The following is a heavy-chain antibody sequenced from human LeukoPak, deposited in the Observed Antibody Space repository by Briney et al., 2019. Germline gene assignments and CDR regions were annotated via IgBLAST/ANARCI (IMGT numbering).Heavy chain of an antibody. CDR3: ARVTYYYYYMDV. CDR1: GGSFSGYY. J-gene: IGHJ6*03. V-gene: IGHV4-34*01. CDR2: INHSGST. Sequence: SETLSLTCAVYGGSFSGYYWSWIRQPPGKGLEWIGEINHSGSTNYNPSLKSRVTISVDTSKNQFSLKLSSVTAADTAVYYCARVTYYYYYMDVWGKGTTVTVSS.